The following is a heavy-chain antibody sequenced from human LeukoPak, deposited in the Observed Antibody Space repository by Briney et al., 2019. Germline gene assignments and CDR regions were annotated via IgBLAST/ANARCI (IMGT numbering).Heavy chain of an antibody. J-gene: IGHJ4*02. CDR3: ATDAVLFEH. V-gene: IGHV3-7*01. CDR2: IKQDGTEK. CDR1: GHNIYTYW. D-gene: IGHD6-19*01. Sequence: PGGSLRLSCAASGHNIYTYWMSWVRQPPGKGPEWVANIKQDGTEKYYVESVRGRFTISRDNAKNSLYLQMDSLRAEDTAVYYCATDAVLFEHLGQGTLVTVSS.